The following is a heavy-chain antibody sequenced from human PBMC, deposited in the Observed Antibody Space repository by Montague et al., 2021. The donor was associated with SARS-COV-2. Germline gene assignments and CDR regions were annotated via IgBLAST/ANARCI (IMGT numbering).Heavy chain of an antibody. D-gene: IGHD3-10*01. J-gene: IGHJ5*02. CDR2: ISHDGSNK. Sequence: SLRLSCAASGFTFSAHTIHWVRQAPGKGLEWVALISHDGSNKYYADSVKGRFTISRDNSKNTLYVQMNSLRAEDTAVYYCARERAITMVRGVIRPTKWFDPWGQGTLVTVSS. CDR3: ARERAITMVRGVIRPTKWFDP. V-gene: IGHV3-30*04. CDR1: GFTFSAHT.